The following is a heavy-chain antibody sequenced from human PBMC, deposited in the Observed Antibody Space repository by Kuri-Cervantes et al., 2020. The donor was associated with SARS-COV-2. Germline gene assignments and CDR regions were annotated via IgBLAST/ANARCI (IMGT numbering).Heavy chain of an antibody. Sequence: GESLKISCAASGFSFGSSAMHWVRRAPGTGLEWVAYVGYDGSYKFYADSVKGRFTISRDNAKNSLYLQMNSLRAEDTALYYCARDGRAYSSSWQPSYYWGQGTLVTVSS. V-gene: IGHV3-30*02. CDR1: GFSFGSSA. CDR3: ARDGRAYSSSWQPSYY. J-gene: IGHJ4*02. CDR2: VGYDGSYK. D-gene: IGHD6-13*01.